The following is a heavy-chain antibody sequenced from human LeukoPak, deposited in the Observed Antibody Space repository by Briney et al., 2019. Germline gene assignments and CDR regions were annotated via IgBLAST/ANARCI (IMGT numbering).Heavy chain of an antibody. CDR3: ARGLNYEGGNWFDP. CDR2: INPNSGGT. Sequence: ASVKVSCKASGYTFTGYYMHWVRQAPGQGLEWMGWINPNSGGTNYAQKFQGWVTMTRDTSISTAYMELSRLRSDDTAVYYCARGLNYEGGNWFDPGAREPWSPSPQ. V-gene: IGHV1-2*04. CDR1: GYTFTGYY. J-gene: IGHJ5*02. D-gene: IGHD3-3*01.